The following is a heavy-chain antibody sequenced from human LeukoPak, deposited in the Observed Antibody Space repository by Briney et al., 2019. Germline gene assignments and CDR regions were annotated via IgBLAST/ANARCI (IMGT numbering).Heavy chain of an antibody. V-gene: IGHV1-69*01. D-gene: IGHD3-3*01. CDR3: ARAERITIFGVVTPGYYYYMDV. J-gene: IGHJ6*03. Sequence: SSVKVPCKASGGTFSSYAISWVRQAPGHGLEWMGGIIPIFGTANYAQKFQGRVTITADESTSTAYMELSSLRSEDTAVYYCARAERITIFGVVTPGYYYYMDVWGKGTTVTVSS. CDR1: GGTFSSYA. CDR2: IIPIFGTA.